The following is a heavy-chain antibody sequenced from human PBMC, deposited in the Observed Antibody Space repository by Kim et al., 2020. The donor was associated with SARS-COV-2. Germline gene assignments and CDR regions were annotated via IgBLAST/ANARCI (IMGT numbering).Heavy chain of an antibody. CDR3: ARGGEYSYGYEYYFDY. V-gene: IGHV4-34*01. D-gene: IGHD5-18*01. J-gene: IGHJ4*02. CDR1: GGSFSGYY. CDR2: INHSGST. Sequence: SETLSLTCAVYGGSFSGYYWSWIRQPPGKGLEWIGEINHSGSTNYNPSLKSRVTISVDTSKNQFSLKLSSVTAADTAVYYCARGGEYSYGYEYYFDYWGQGTLVTVSS.